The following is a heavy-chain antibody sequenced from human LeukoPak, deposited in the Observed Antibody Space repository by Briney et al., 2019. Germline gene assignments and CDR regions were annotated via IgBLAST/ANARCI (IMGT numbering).Heavy chain of an antibody. Sequence: GGSLRLSCAASGFTFSSYWMSWVRQAPGKGLERVANIKQDGSEKYYVDSVKGRFTISRDNAKNSLYLQMNSLRAEDTAVYYCARVSWGYSFDYWGQGTLVTVSS. V-gene: IGHV3-7*01. CDR1: GFTFSSYW. J-gene: IGHJ4*02. CDR2: IKQDGSEK. CDR3: ARVSWGYSFDY. D-gene: IGHD3-16*01.